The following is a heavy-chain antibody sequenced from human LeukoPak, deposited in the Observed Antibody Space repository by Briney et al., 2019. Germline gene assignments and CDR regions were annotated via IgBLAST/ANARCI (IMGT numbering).Heavy chain of an antibody. CDR2: MYYSGST. CDR3: ASPEEGYGSGRRENYYYYYMDV. Sequence: SETLSLTCTVSGGSISSNYWSWVRQPPGKGLEWDGYMYYSGSTNYNHSLKRRGTIRVDTSKNQYALKLSLRTAADTAVYYCASPEEGYGSGRRENYYYYYMDVWGKGTTVTISS. D-gene: IGHD3-10*01. CDR1: GGSISSNY. J-gene: IGHJ6*03. V-gene: IGHV4-59*01.